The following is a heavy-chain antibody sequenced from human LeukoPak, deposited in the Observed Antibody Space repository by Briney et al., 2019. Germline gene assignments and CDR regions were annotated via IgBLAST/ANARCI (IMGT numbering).Heavy chain of an antibody. CDR3: AREHDSSGSDAFDI. Sequence: ASVKVSCKASGYTFTGYYMHWVRQAPGQGLEWMGRNNPNSGGTNYAQKFQGRVTMTRDTSISTAYMELSRLRSDDTAVYYCAREHDSSGSDAFDIWGQGTMVTVSS. CDR2: NNPNSGGT. J-gene: IGHJ3*02. V-gene: IGHV1-2*06. CDR1: GYTFTGYY. D-gene: IGHD3-22*01.